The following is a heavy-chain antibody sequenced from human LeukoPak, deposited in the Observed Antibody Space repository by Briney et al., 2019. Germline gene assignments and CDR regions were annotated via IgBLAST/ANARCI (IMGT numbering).Heavy chain of an antibody. CDR2: IYYSGTT. Sequence: SETLSLTCTVSGGSISSYNWSWIRQPPGKGLEWIAYIYYSGTTKYNASLKSRVTMSVDTSKNQFSLKLSSVTAADTAVYYCARMVRGVIDAFEIWGQGTMVTVSS. CDR1: GGSISSYN. D-gene: IGHD3-10*01. J-gene: IGHJ3*02. CDR3: ARMVRGVIDAFEI. V-gene: IGHV4-59*01.